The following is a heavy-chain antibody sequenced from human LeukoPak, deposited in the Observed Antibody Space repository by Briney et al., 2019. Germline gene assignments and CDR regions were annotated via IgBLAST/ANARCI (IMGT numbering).Heavy chain of an antibody. J-gene: IGHJ4*02. V-gene: IGHV1-2*02. Sequence: ASVKVSCKASGYTFTGYYMHWVRQAPGQGLEWMGWINPNSGGTNYAQKFQGRVTMTRDTSISTAYMELSRPRSDDTAVYYCARALGDSSGYSDYWGQGTLVTVSS. CDR2: INPNSGGT. CDR1: GYTFTGYY. D-gene: IGHD3-22*01. CDR3: ARALGDSSGYSDY.